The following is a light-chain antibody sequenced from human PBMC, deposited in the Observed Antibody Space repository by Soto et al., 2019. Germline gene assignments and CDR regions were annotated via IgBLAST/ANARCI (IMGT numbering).Light chain of an antibody. Sequence: DIQMTQSPSTLSASVGDRVTITCRASQSISTWLAWYQQKPGKAPKLLIYDASSLESGVPSRFSGSGSGTEFTLTISSLQHDDFETYYCQQSYSSPPTLGQGTKVDIK. V-gene: IGKV1-5*01. CDR2: DAS. CDR3: QQSYSSPPT. J-gene: IGKJ1*01. CDR1: QSISTW.